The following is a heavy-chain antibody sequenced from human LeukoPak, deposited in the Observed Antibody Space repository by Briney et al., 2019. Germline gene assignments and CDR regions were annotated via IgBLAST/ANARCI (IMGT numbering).Heavy chain of an antibody. CDR1: GFTFSSYA. V-gene: IGHV3-23*01. CDR2: VSGSGGAK. CDR3: AKEVDILTGYYFDY. J-gene: IGHJ4*02. Sequence: GGSLRLSWAASGFTFSSYAMSWVRQAPGKGLEWVSRVSGSGGAKYLADSVKGRFTISRDNSKNTVYLQMDSLRAEDTAVYYCAKEVDILTGYYFDYWGQGTLVTVSS. D-gene: IGHD3-9*01.